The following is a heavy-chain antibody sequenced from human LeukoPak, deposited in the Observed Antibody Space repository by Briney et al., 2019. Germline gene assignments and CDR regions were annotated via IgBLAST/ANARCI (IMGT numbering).Heavy chain of an antibody. Sequence: ASVKVSCKASGYTFTSYAMHWVRQAPGHRLEWMGWINAGNGNTKYSQKFQGRVTITRDTSASTAYMELSSLRSEDTAVYYCARGSVLLWFGELFLDAFDIWGQGTMVTVSS. V-gene: IGHV1-3*01. J-gene: IGHJ3*02. D-gene: IGHD3-10*01. CDR2: INAGNGNT. CDR3: ARGSVLLWFGELFLDAFDI. CDR1: GYTFTSYA.